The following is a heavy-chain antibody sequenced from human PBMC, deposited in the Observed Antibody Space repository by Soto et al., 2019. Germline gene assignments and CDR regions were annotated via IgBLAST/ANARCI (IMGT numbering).Heavy chain of an antibody. Sequence: ESLKISCKGSGYSFTSYWISWVRQMPGKGLEWMGRIDPSDSYTNYSPSFQGHVTISADKSISTAYLQWSSLKASDTAMYYCASLRGSSSSANYYYYGMDVWGQGTTVTVSS. CDR3: ASLRGSSSSANYYYYGMDV. CDR2: IDPSDSYT. D-gene: IGHD6-6*01. J-gene: IGHJ6*02. V-gene: IGHV5-10-1*01. CDR1: GYSFTSYW.